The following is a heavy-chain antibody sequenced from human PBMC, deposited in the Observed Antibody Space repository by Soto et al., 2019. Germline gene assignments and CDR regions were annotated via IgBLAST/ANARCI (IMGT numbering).Heavy chain of an antibody. CDR2: IWSDGNNK. CDR3: XXXXXXXXXXSDY. Sequence: QVQLVESGGGVVQPGESLRLSCAASGFMFSNHGMHXXXXXXXXXXEWVAVIWSDGNNKYYADSVKGRFTISRDNSKXXXXXXXXXXXXXXXXXXXXXXXXXXXXXXSDYWGQGTLVTVSS. V-gene: IGHV3-33*01. CDR1: GFMFSNHG. J-gene: IGHJ4*02.